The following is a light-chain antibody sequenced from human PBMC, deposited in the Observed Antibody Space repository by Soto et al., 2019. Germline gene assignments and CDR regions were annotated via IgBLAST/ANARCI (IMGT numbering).Light chain of an antibody. CDR2: VAS. V-gene: IGKV3-20*01. CDR3: QQYGTSPPLYT. CDR1: QSVDSSY. J-gene: IGKJ2*01. Sequence: EIVLTQSPGTLSLSPGERATLSCRASQSVDSSYTPWYQQKPGQALRLLIYVASNRATGIPDRFSGTGSGTDFPLTISRLEHEDFAVYYCQQYGTSPPLYTFGQGTKLEI.